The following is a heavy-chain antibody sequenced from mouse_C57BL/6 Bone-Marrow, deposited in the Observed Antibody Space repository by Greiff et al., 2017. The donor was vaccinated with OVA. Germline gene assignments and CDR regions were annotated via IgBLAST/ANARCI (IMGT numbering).Heavy chain of an antibody. CDR1: GYTFTSYW. Sequence: QVHVKQPGAELVMPGASVKLSCKASGYTFTSYWMHWVKQRPGQGLEWIGELDPSDSSTTYNQTVKGQSPFTVDKSSSTAYMQLSSLTSEDSAVYYCARSGSNFAWFAYWGQGTLVTVSA. V-gene: IGHV1-69*01. D-gene: IGHD2-5*01. J-gene: IGHJ3*01. CDR3: ARSGSNFAWFAY. CDR2: LDPSDSST.